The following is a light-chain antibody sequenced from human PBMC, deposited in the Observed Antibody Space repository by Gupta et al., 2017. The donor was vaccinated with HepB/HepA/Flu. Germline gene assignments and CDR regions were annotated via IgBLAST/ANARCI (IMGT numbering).Light chain of an antibody. CDR2: DAS. CDR1: QSVSSSH. V-gene: IGKV3-20*01. J-gene: IGKJ4*01. CDR3: QQDGSSPLT. Sequence: PGERATLSCRASQSVSSSHLAWYQQKFGQAPRLLIYDASRRATGIPEGFSGSGSGTDFTLTISRLQPEDVAVYYCQQDGSSPLTFGGGTKVEIK.